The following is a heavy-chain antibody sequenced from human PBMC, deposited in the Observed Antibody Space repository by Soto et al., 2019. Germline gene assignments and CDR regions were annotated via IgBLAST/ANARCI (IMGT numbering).Heavy chain of an antibody. Sequence: QVPLQQSGPGLVKPSQTLSLTCDISGDSVSSNSAGWNWIRQTPSRGLEWLGRTYHRSKWYNNYALSVKSRVTVPPDTAKNQFSLQLNSVTPEDTAVYYCARGSWDDVTGHYYMDVWGKGTTVTVSS. CDR1: GDSVSSNSAG. V-gene: IGHV6-1*01. CDR2: TYHRSKWYN. CDR3: ARGSWDDVTGHYYMDV. D-gene: IGHD1-1*01. J-gene: IGHJ6*03.